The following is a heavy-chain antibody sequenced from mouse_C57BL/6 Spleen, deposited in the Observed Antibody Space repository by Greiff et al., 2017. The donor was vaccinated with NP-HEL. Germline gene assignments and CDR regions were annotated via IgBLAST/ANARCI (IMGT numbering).Heavy chain of an antibody. CDR3: ERAGGSYYYQR. J-gene: IGHJ2*01. D-gene: IGHD1-1*01. CDR1: GYSITSGYY. V-gene: IGHV3-6*01. Sequence: EVKLLESGPGLVKPSQSLSLTCSVSGYSITSGYYCNWIRQFPGNKLEWMGYIRYDGSNNYNPSLKNRTSITRDTSKNHFFLKLNSVTTEDTATYYCERAGGSYYYQRWGQGTTLTVSS. CDR2: IRYDGSN.